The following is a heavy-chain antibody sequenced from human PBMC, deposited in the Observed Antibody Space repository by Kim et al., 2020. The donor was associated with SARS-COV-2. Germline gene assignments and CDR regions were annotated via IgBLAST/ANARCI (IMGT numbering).Heavy chain of an antibody. Sequence: SETLSLTCTVSGGSISTYYWSWIRQPPGKGLEWIGYIYYSGSTNYNPSLKSRVTISVDTSTNQFPLKLSSVTAADTAVYYCAGQRLRGPFDIWGQGTMVTVSS. V-gene: IGHV4-59*08. D-gene: IGHD5-12*01. CDR1: GGSISTYY. J-gene: IGHJ3*02. CDR2: IYYSGST. CDR3: AGQRLRGPFDI.